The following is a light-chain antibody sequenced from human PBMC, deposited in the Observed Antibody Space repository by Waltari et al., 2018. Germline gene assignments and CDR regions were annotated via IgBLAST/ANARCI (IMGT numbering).Light chain of an antibody. CDR2: EVN. V-gene: IGLV2-23*02. CDR1: SADVGGYNL. J-gene: IGLJ2*01. Sequence: QSALTQPASVSGSPGQSITTTCPGTSADVGGYNLVSWYHNPPGQAPLLLIYEVNARPSGIPSRFSGSKSGNTASLTISGLQIEDEADYYCCSYGGVNTLGVLFGGGSKLTV. CDR3: CSYGGVNTLGVL.